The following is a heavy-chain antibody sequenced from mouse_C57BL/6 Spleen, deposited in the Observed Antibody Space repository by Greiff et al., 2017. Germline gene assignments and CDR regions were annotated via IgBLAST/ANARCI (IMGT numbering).Heavy chain of an antibody. CDR1: GFNIKDYY. V-gene: IGHV14-2*01. Sequence: EVKLMESGAELVKPGASVKLSCTASGFNIKDYYMHWVKQRTEQGLEWIGRIDPEDGETKYAPKFQGKATITADTSSNTAYLQLSSLTSEDTAVYYCARIRGENVYYAMDYWGQGTSVTVSS. CDR2: IDPEDGET. D-gene: IGHD1-1*01. CDR3: ARIRGENVYYAMDY. J-gene: IGHJ4*01.